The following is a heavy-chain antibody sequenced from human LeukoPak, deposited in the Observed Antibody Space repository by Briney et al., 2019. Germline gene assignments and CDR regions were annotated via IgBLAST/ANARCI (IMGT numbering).Heavy chain of an antibody. J-gene: IGHJ4*02. CDR3: ARDITMVRGVTNFDY. CDR2: ITSSGSTI. D-gene: IGHD3-10*01. Sequence: GGSLRLSCAASGFTFSDYYMNWIRQAPGKGLEWVSYITSSGSTIYYADSVKGRFTISRDNAKNSLYLQMNSLRAEDTAVYYCARDITMVRGVTNFDYWGQGTLVTVSS. CDR1: GFTFSDYY. V-gene: IGHV3-11*01.